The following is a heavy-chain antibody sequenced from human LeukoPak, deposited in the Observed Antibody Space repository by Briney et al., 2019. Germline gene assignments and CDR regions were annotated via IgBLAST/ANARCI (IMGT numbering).Heavy chain of an antibody. V-gene: IGHV3-64*01. CDR2: ISSNGGST. J-gene: IGHJ3*02. D-gene: IGHD2-2*01. CDR1: GFTFSSYA. Sequence: GGSLRLSCAASGFTFSSYAMHWVRQAPGKGLEYVSAISSNGGSTYYANSVKGRFTISRDNSKNTLYLQMGSLRAEDMAVYYCASGQYHHAFDIWGQGTMVTVSS. CDR3: ASGQYHHAFDI.